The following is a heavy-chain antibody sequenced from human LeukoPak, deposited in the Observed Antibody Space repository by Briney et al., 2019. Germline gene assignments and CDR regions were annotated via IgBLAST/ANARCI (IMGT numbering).Heavy chain of an antibody. V-gene: IGHV3-49*04. J-gene: IGHJ4*02. CDR2: IRSKAYGGTT. D-gene: IGHD6-19*01. Sequence: GGSRRFSGAASGFTFSSYAMHWVRQAPGKGLEWVGLIRSKAYGGTTEYAASVKGRFTISRDDSKSIAYLQMNSLKTEDTAVYYCTRAPRDSGWWILYYFDYWGQGTLVTVSS. CDR1: GFTFSSYA. CDR3: TRAPRDSGWWILYYFDY.